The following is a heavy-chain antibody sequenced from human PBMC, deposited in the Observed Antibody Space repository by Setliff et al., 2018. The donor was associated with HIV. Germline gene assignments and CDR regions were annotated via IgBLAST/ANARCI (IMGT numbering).Heavy chain of an antibody. V-gene: IGHV4-4*07. CDR2: MYHTGMS. CDR3: ATDYYYPRRMAFDI. J-gene: IGHJ3*02. CDR1: GGSMSSHY. D-gene: IGHD3-10*01. Sequence: SETLSLTCSVSGGSMSSHYWTWVRQPAGKGLEWIGRMYHTGMSNYNPSLKSRVTMSVSPSKNQFSLKLTSVTAADTAVYYCATDYYYPRRMAFDIWGQGTMVT.